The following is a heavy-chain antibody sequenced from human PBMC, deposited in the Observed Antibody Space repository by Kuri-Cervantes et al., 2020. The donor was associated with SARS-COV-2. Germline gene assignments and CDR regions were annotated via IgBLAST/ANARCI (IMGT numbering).Heavy chain of an antibody. CDR1: GGSISSSSYY. J-gene: IGHJ4*02. D-gene: IGHD1-26*01. V-gene: IGHV4-39*07. CDR3: ATSELLGGY. CDR2: INNSGST. Sequence: GSLRLSCTVSGGSISSSSYYWGWIRQPPGKGLEWIGEINNSGSTNYNPSLKSRLTISVDTSKNQFSLKLSSVTAADTAVYYCATSELLGGYWGQGTLVTVSS.